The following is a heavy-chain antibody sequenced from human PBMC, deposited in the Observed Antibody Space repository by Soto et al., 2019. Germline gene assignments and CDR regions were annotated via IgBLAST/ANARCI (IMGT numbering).Heavy chain of an antibody. V-gene: IGHV4-30-2*01. CDR1: GGSISSGGYS. D-gene: IGHD4-17*01. J-gene: IGHJ6*02. Sequence: QLQLQESGSGLVKPSQTLSLTCAVSGGSISSGGYSWSWIRQPPGKGLEWIGYIYHSGSTYYNPSLKCRVTISVDRSKNQFSLKLRSVTAADTAVYYCARAYQDYGGNSDYGMDVWGQGTTVTVSS. CDR3: ARAYQDYGGNSDYGMDV. CDR2: IYHSGST.